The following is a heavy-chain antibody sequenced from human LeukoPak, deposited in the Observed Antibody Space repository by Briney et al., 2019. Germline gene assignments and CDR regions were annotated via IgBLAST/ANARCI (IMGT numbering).Heavy chain of an antibody. CDR2: ISSGGSTI. V-gene: IGHV3-48*03. D-gene: IGHD5-12*01. J-gene: IGHJ4*02. Sequence: GGSLRLSCAASGFTFSSYEMNWVRQAPGKGLEWVSYISSGGSTIYYADSVRGRFTTSRDNAKNSLYLQMNSLRAEDTAVYYRARAVGYSGFSDYWGQGTLVTVSS. CDR3: ARAVGYSGFSDY. CDR1: GFTFSSYE.